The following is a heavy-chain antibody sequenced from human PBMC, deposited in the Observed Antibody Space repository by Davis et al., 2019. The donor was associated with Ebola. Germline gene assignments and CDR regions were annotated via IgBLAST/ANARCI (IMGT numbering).Heavy chain of an antibody. V-gene: IGHV4-30-2*01. CDR1: GGSISSGDYS. Sequence: MPSETLSLTCAVSGGSISSGDYSWSWIRQPPGKGLEWIGYIYHSGSTYYNPSLKSRVTISVDRSKNQFSLKLSSVTAADTAVYYCARGKPFGSSFWFDPWGQGTLVTVSS. CDR3: ARGKPFGSSFWFDP. J-gene: IGHJ5*02. D-gene: IGHD6-13*01. CDR2: IYHSGST.